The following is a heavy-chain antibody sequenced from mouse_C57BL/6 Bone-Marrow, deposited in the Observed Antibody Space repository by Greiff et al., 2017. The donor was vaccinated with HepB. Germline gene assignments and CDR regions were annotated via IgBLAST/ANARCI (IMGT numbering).Heavy chain of an antibody. J-gene: IGHJ3*01. D-gene: IGHD2-4*01. CDR2: IDPENGDT. CDR3: TTWNYDWAY. V-gene: IGHV14-4*01. Sequence: EVQLQQSGAELVRPGASVKLSCTASGFNIKDDYMHWVKQRPEQGLEWIGWIDPENGDTEYASKFQGKATITADTSSNTAYLQLSSLTSEDTAVYYCTTWNYDWAYWGQGTLVTVSA. CDR1: GFNIKDDY.